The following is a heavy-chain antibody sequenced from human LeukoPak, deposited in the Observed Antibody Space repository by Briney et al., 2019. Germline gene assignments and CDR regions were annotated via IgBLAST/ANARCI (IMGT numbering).Heavy chain of an antibody. CDR2: IIPIFGTA. V-gene: IGHV1-69*05. Sequence: SVKVSCKASGGTFSSYAISWVRQAPGQGLEWMGRIIPIFGTANYAQKFQGRVTITTDESTSTAYMELSSLRSEDTAVYYCARDEPRDIYYDSSGYYPSGAFDIWGQGTMVTVPS. CDR3: ARDEPRDIYYDSSGYYPSGAFDI. J-gene: IGHJ3*02. D-gene: IGHD3-22*01. CDR1: GGTFSSYA.